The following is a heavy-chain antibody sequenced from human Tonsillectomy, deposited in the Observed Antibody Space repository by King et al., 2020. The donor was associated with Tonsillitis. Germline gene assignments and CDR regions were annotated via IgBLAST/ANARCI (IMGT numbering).Heavy chain of an antibody. CDR1: GFTFSSYA. D-gene: IGHD5-18*01. CDR3: ATLKSGYTYGWRDYYYYMDV. J-gene: IGHJ6*03. V-gene: IGHV3-23*04. Sequence: VQLVESGGGLVQPGGSLRLSCAASGFTFSSYAMSWVRQAPGKGLEWVSALTSSGGSTYYADSVKGRFTISRDNSKNTLFLQMNSLSADDTAVYYCATLKSGYTYGWRDYYYYMDVWGKGTKVTVSS. CDR2: LTSSGGST.